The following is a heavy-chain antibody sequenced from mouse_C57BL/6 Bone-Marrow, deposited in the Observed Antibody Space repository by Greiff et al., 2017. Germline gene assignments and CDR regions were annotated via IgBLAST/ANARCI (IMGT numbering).Heavy chain of an antibody. V-gene: IGHV1-26*01. D-gene: IGHD1-1*01. CDR3: ARLGGIYYHPYYYAMDY. CDR1: GYTFTDYY. Sequence: EVQLQQSGPELVKPGASVKISCKASGYTFTDYYMNWVKQSHGKSLEWIGDINPNNGGTSYNQKFKGQATLTVDKSSSTAYMELRSLTSEDSAVYYCARLGGIYYHPYYYAMDYWGQGTSVTVSS. J-gene: IGHJ4*01. CDR2: INPNNGGT.